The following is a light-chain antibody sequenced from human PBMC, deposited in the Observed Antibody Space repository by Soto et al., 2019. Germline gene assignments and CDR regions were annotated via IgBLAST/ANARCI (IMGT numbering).Light chain of an antibody. CDR2: GAS. V-gene: IGKV3-15*01. CDR1: QSVDSR. J-gene: IGKJ4*01. CDR3: QQYGKWPLA. Sequence: EVVLTQSPATLSVSPGEGATLSCKASQSVDSRLAWYQQKPGQAPRLLIEGASSRGTDIPARFSGSGSGTEFTLTITSLQSEDFAVYYCQQYGKWPLAFGGGTKVDIK.